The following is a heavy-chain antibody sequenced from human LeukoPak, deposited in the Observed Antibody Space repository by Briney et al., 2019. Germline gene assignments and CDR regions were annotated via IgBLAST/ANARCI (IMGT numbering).Heavy chain of an antibody. J-gene: IGHJ3*02. Sequence: SETLSLTCPVPGGSLSSYYWSWVRQPPGKGLEWIGYIYYSESTNYNPSLKSRVTISVDPSKNQFSLKLSSVTAADTAVYYCARRVEYFAAFDIWGQGTMVTVAS. CDR2: IYYSEST. CDR1: GGSLSSYY. CDR3: ARRVEYFAAFDI. D-gene: IGHD3-9*01. V-gene: IGHV4-59*08.